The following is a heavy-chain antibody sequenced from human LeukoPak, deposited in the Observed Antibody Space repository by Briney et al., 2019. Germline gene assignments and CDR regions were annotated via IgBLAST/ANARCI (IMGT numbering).Heavy chain of an antibody. Sequence: SETLSLTCTVSGGSTSSYYWSWIRQPPGKRLEWIGYIYYSGSTNYNPSLKSRVTISVDTSKNQFSLKLSSVTAADTAVYYCARSRRVSNWFDPWGQGTLVTVSS. CDR1: GGSTSSYY. J-gene: IGHJ5*02. CDR2: IYYSGST. V-gene: IGHV4-59*01. CDR3: ARSRRVSNWFDP.